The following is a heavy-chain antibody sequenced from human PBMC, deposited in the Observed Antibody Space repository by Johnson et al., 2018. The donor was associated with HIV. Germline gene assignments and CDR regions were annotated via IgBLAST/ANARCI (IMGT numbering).Heavy chain of an antibody. Sequence: QVKLVESGGGVVQPGGSLRLSCAASGFTFSSYGMHWVRQAPGKGLEWVAFIRYDGSNKYYADSVKGRFTISRDNSKNTLYLQMNSLRAEDTAVYYCAKDRALTYYYDSSGSDAFDIWGQGTMVTVSS. CDR3: AKDRALTYYYDSSGSDAFDI. D-gene: IGHD3-22*01. J-gene: IGHJ3*02. V-gene: IGHV3-30*02. CDR1: GFTFSSYG. CDR2: IRYDGSNK.